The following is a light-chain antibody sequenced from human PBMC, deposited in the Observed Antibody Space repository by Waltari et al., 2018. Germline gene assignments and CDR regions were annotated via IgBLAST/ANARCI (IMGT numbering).Light chain of an antibody. CDR1: NIESKS. CDR3: QVWHSISDHPGV. V-gene: IGLV3-21*02. Sequence: SYVLTQPPSVSVAPGQTTRITCGGDNIESKSVHWYQQKPGPTPVLLVYHNRDRPSRIPERFSGSSSGNTATLTVTRVEAGDEAEYYCQVWHSISDHPGVFGTGTKVTVL. J-gene: IGLJ1*01. CDR2: HNR.